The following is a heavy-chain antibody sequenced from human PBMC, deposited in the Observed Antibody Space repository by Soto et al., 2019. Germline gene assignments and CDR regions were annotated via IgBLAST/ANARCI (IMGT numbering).Heavy chain of an antibody. Sequence: SETLSLTCSVSDDSINSDKYYWGWIRQPPGKGLEWIGSIYYRGNAYYNPSLRTRVTISLDKSRSQFSLKLNSVTDADSAVYFCARLGGLATISYYFDFWGPGALVTVSS. J-gene: IGHJ4*02. CDR2: IYYRGNA. D-gene: IGHD3-16*01. CDR3: ARLGGLATISYYFDF. CDR1: DDSINSDKYY. V-gene: IGHV4-39*01.